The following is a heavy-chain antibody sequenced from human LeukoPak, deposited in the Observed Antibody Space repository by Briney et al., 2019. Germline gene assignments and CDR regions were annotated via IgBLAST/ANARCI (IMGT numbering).Heavy chain of an antibody. CDR3: TREKSVVVPSSYYYFDV. J-gene: IGHJ2*01. D-gene: IGHD3-22*01. CDR2: IYSDGST. CDR1: GFAFSDNC. Sequence: GGSLRLSCEASGFAFSDNCMSWVRQAPGKGLEGVSLIYSDGSTYYADSVTGRFSISRDNSKNTLYLQMDSLRVEDSAMYFCTREKSVVVPSSYYYFDVWGRGTLVTVAS. V-gene: IGHV3-53*01.